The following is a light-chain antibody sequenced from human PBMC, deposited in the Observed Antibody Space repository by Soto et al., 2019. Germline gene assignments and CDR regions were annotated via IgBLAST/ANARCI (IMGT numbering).Light chain of an antibody. CDR3: QQYNSYPT. CDR2: KAS. J-gene: IGKJ1*01. CDR1: QSISSW. V-gene: IGKV1-5*03. Sequence: DIQMTQSHSTLSASVGDRVTITCRASQSISSWLAWYQQKPGKAPKLLIYKASSLESGVPSRFSGSGSGTEFTLTISSLQPDDFATYCCQQYNSYPTFGQGNKVEIK.